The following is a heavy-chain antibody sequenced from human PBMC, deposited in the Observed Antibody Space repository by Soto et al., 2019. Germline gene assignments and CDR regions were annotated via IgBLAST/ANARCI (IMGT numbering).Heavy chain of an antibody. CDR2: IIPIFGTA. V-gene: IGHV1-69*06. CDR3: ARTNYYGSGSYSSNWFDP. J-gene: IGHJ5*02. Sequence: SVKVSCKASGGTFSSYAISWVRQAPGQGLEWMGGIIPIFGTANYAQKFRGRVTITADKSTSTAYMELSSLRSEDTAVYYCARTNYYGSGSYSSNWFDPWGQGTLVTVSS. D-gene: IGHD3-10*01. CDR1: GGTFSSYA.